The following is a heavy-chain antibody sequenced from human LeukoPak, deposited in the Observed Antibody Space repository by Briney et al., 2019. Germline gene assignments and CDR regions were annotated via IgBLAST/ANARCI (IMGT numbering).Heavy chain of an antibody. CDR3: ARDRIVVPAAIYFDY. V-gene: IGHV3-7*01. CDR1: GFTFSDYW. J-gene: IGHJ4*02. CDR2: IKQDGSEK. D-gene: IGHD2-2*02. Sequence: GGSLRLSCAASGFTFSDYWMSWVRHVPGKGLEWVANIKQDGSEKYYVDSVKGRFTISRDNAKNSLYLQVNSLRAEDTAVYYCARDRIVVPAAIYFDYWGQGTPVTVSS.